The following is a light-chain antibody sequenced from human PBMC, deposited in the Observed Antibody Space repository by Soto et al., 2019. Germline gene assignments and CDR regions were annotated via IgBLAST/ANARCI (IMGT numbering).Light chain of an antibody. CDR2: YVS. V-gene: IGLV2-14*03. CDR3: SSYTSTGGLGL. J-gene: IGLJ1*01. Sequence: QSALTQPASVSGSPGQSITISCTGTSSDVGGYNYVSWYQQHPGKAPKLMISYVSRRPSGVSDRFSGSKSGNTASLTFSGLQAEDEADYYCSSYTSTGGLGLFGTGTKVTVL. CDR1: SSDVGGYNY.